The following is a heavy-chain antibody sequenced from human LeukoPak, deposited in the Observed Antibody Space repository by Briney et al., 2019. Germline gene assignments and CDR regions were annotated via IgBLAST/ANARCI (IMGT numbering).Heavy chain of an antibody. CDR1: GSTFSSYG. CDR2: IWYDGSNK. CDR3: ARRAAEVTMVRGVPADY. Sequence: GGSLRLSCAASGSTFSSYGMHWVRQAPGKGLEWVAVIWYDGSNKYYADSVKGRFTISRDNSKNTLYLQMNSLRAEDTAVYYCARRAAEVTMVRGVPADYWGQGTLVTVSS. V-gene: IGHV3-33*01. J-gene: IGHJ4*02. D-gene: IGHD3-10*01.